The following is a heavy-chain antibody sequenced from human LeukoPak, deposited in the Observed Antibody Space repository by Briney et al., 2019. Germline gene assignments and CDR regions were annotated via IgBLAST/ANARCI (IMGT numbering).Heavy chain of an antibody. CDR1: GFTFSNYY. CDR3: ARAPVTSCRGAFCYPFDY. CDR2: TSSSDPGT. V-gene: IGHV3-23*01. J-gene: IGHJ4*02. D-gene: IGHD2-15*01. Sequence: GGSLRLSCEASGFTFSNYYMSWVRQAPGKGLEWISATSSSDPGTYYADSVRGRFTISRDNSKNTLYLQMNSLRAEDAAIYYCARAPVTSCRGAFCYPFDYWGQGTRVTVSS.